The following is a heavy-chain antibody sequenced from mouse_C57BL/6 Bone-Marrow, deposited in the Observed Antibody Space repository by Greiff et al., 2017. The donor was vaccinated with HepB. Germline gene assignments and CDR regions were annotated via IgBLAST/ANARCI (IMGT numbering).Heavy chain of an antibody. V-gene: IGHV1-61*01. CDR1: GYTFTSYW. CDR2: IYPSDSET. J-gene: IGHJ4*01. Sequence: QVQLQQPGAELVRPGSSVKLSCKASGYTFTSYWIDWVKQRPGQGLEWIGNIYPSDSETHYNQKFKDKATLTVDKSSSTAYMQLSSLTSEDSAVYYCARGPLAYYAMGYWGQGTSVTVSS. CDR3: ARGPLAYYAMGY.